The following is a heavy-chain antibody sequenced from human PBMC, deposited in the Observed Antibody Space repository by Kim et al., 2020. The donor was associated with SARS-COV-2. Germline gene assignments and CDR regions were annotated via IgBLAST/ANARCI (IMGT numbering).Heavy chain of an antibody. CDR3: ARAGITTVTPLQY. D-gene: IGHD4-17*01. V-gene: IGHV3-21*01. CDR2: ISGSGSHI. Sequence: GGSLRLSCATSGFTFSDYNMNWVRQAPGKGLEWVSTISGSGSHIYYADSVKGRFTISRDNTNNSVFLHMSGLRAEDAGIYFCARAGITTVTPLQYWGQGT. J-gene: IGHJ4*03. CDR1: GFTFSDYN.